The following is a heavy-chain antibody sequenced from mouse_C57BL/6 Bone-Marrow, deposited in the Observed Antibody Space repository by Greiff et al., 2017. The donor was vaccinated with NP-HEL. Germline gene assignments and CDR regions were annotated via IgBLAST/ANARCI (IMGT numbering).Heavy chain of an antibody. Sequence: VQLQQSGPVLVKPGASVKMSCKASGYTFTDYYMNWVKQSPGKSLEWIGVINPYNGGTSYNQKFKGKATLTVDKSSSTAYMELNSLTSEDSAVYYCAREGYYGFDYWGQGTTLTVSS. CDR3: AREGYYGFDY. D-gene: IGHD1-1*01. V-gene: IGHV1-19*01. CDR2: INPYNGGT. J-gene: IGHJ2*01. CDR1: GYTFTDYY.